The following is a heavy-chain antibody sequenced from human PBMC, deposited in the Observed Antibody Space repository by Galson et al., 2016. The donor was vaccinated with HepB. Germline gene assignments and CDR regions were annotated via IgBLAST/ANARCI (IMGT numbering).Heavy chain of an antibody. D-gene: IGHD2-2*01. CDR3: AKDLDIVVVPSAIDY. J-gene: IGHJ4*02. CDR2: INSDGSST. CDR1: GFTVSSNY. Sequence: SLRLSCAASGFTVSSNYMRWVRQAPGKGLVYVSRINSDGSSTTYADSVKGRFTISRDNSKNTVYLQMNSLRVEDTAVYYCAKDLDIVVVPSAIDYWGQGTLVTVSS. V-gene: IGHV3-74*01.